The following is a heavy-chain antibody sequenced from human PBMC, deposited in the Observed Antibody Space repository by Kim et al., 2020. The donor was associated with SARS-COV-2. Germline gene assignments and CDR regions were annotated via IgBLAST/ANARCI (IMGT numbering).Heavy chain of an antibody. CDR2: IYYNGRT. CDR1: GSISNYY. Sequence: SETLSLTCTGGSISNYYWSWIRQPPGKGLEWIGYIYYNGRTNYNPSLKSRVTISADMSKNQLSLKLTSVTAADTAMYYCARDRDCSDGYCYSDAFDIWG. CDR3: ARDRDCSDGYCYSDAFDI. J-gene: IGHJ3*02. V-gene: IGHV4-59*01. D-gene: IGHD2-15*01.